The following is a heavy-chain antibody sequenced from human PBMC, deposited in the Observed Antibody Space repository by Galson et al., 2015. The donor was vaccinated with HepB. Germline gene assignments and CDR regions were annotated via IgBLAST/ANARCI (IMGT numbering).Heavy chain of an antibody. V-gene: IGHV3-9*01. CDR1: GFTFDDYS. J-gene: IGHJ5*02. Sequence: SLRLSCAASGFTFDDYSMHWVRQAPGKGLEWVSGISWNRGSIAYADSVKGRITISRDNGKKTLYLQMNGLRTEDTALYYCAKCSSTMTIFGVVEYDTWGEGAL. CDR2: ISWNRGSI. CDR3: AKCSSTMTIFGVVEYDT. D-gene: IGHD3-3*01.